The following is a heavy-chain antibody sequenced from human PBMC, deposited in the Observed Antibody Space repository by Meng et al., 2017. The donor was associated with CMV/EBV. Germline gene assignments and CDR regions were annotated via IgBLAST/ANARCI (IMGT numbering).Heavy chain of an antibody. J-gene: IGHJ4*02. CDR2: INPSGGST. D-gene: IGHD6-13*01. CDR1: GYTFTSYY. CDR3: ARDPTRNSSSWYGLNY. Sequence: ASVKVSCKASGYTFTSYYMHWVRQAPGQGLEWMGIINPSGGSTSYAQKFQGRVTMTGDTSTSTVYMELSSLRSEDTAVYYCARDPTRNSSSWYGLNYWGQGTLVTVSS. V-gene: IGHV1-46*01.